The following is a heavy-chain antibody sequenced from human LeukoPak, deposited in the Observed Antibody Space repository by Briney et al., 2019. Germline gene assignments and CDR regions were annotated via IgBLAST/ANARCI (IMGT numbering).Heavy chain of an antibody. CDR2: IKSETDGGTT. D-gene: IGHD5-18*01. V-gene: IGHV3-15*01. J-gene: IGHJ4*02. CDR1: GFTFSNAW. CDR3: TTYSSGYTESY. Sequence: PGGSLRLSCAASGFTFSNAWMNWVRQAPGKGLEWVGRIKSETDGGTTDYAAPVQGRFTISRDDSKNTLYLQLNSLKTGDTAVYYCTTYSSGYTESYWGQGTLVTVSS.